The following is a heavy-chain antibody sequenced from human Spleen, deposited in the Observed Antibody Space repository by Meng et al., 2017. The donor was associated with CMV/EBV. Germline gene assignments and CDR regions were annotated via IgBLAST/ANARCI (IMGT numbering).Heavy chain of an antibody. CDR1: GFTFSSYW. V-gene: IGHV3-74*01. Sequence: GESLKISCAASGFTFSSYWMHWVRQAPGKGLVWVSRINSDGSSTSYADSVKGRFTISRDNAKNTLYLQMNSLRAEDTAVYYCARDGAVRDIVVVPAIAFDIWGQGTMVTVSS. J-gene: IGHJ3*02. CDR2: INSDGSST. D-gene: IGHD2-2*01. CDR3: ARDGAVRDIVVVPAIAFDI.